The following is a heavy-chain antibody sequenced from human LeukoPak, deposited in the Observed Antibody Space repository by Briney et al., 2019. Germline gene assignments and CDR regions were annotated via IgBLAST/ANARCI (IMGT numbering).Heavy chain of an antibody. V-gene: IGHV4-59*08. CDR3: VRQQSGNWNDISLDY. Sequence: SETLSLTCTVSGGYIRGYYWSWIRQPPGKGLEWIGYIYYSGSTNYNPSLKSRVTISVDTSKNQFSLKLSSVTAADTAVYYCVRQQSGNWNDISLDYWGQGTLVTVSS. CDR1: GGYIRGYY. J-gene: IGHJ4*02. D-gene: IGHD1-1*01. CDR2: IYYSGST.